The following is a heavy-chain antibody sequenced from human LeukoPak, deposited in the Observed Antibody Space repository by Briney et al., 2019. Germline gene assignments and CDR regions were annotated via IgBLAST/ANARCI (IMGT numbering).Heavy chain of an antibody. Sequence: GGSLRLSCAASGFTVSSNYMSWVRQAPGKGLEWVSVIYSGDSTYYADSVKGRFTISSDNSKNTLYLQMNSLRAEDTAVYYCARRSGGSAAWDFDYWGQGTLVTVSS. D-gene: IGHD2-15*01. V-gene: IGHV3-53*01. CDR1: GFTVSSNY. J-gene: IGHJ4*02. CDR3: ARRSGGSAAWDFDY. CDR2: IYSGDST.